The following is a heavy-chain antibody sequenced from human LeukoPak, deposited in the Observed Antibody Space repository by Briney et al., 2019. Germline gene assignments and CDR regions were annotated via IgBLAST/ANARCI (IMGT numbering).Heavy chain of an antibody. CDR3: ARDSVPYYYYMDV. CDR2: INPNSGGT. J-gene: IGHJ6*03. Sequence: ASVKVSCKASGYTFTGYYMNWVRQAPGQGLESMGWINPNSGGTDYAQKFQGRVTMTRDTSISTTYMELRRLRSDDTVVYYCARDSVPYYYYMDVWGKGTTVTISS. CDR1: GYTFTGYY. V-gene: IGHV1-2*02. D-gene: IGHD3-10*01.